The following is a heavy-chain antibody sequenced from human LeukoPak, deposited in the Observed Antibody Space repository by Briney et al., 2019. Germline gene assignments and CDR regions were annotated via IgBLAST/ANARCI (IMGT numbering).Heavy chain of an antibody. Sequence: GGSLRLSCADSGFTVSSNYMSWARQAPGKGLEWVSVIYSGGSTYYADSVKGRFTISRDNSKNTLYLQMNSLRAEDTAVYYCARDRTYNYYDSSGYFDYWGQGTLVTVSS. CDR3: ARDRTYNYYDSSGYFDY. CDR2: IYSGGST. V-gene: IGHV3-66*01. J-gene: IGHJ4*02. CDR1: GFTVSSNY. D-gene: IGHD3-22*01.